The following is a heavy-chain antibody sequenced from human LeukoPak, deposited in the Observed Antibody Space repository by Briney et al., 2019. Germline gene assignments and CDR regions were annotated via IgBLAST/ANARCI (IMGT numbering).Heavy chain of an antibody. CDR3: AREIVVVPAANVHSYYGMDV. CDR1: GGSISSYY. CDR2: IYTSGST. Sequence: SETLSLTCTVSGGSISSYYWSWIRQPAGKGLEWIGRIYTSGSTNYNPSLKSRVTMSVDTSKNQFSLKLSSVTAADTAVYYCAREIVVVPAANVHSYYGMDVWGQGTTVSVPS. J-gene: IGHJ6*02. D-gene: IGHD2-2*01. V-gene: IGHV4-4*07.